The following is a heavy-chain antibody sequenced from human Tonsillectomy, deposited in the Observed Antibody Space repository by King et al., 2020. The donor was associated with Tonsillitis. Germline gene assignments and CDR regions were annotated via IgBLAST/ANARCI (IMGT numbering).Heavy chain of an antibody. J-gene: IGHJ4*01. CDR1: GYTFTSYA. D-gene: IGHD2-2*01. CDR2: INAGNGNT. CDR3: ARGGSSAISAY. V-gene: IGHV1-3*01. Sequence: QLVQSGAEVKKPGASVKVSYKASGYTFTSYAMHWVRQAPGQRLEWMGWINAGNGNTKYSQKFQGRVTITRDTSASTAYMELSSLRSEDTAVYYCARGGSSAISAYWGHGTLVTVSS.